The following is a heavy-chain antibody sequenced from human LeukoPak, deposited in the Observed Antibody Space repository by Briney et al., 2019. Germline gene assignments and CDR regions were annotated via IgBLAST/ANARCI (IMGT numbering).Heavy chain of an antibody. Sequence: PGGSLRLSCAASGFTFSSYAMHWVRQAPGKGLEWVAVISYDGSNKYYADSVKGRFTISRDNSKNTLHLQMNSLRAEDTAVYYCARDFSDSSGYQPGYWGQGTLVTVSS. D-gene: IGHD3-22*01. V-gene: IGHV3-30-3*01. CDR2: ISYDGSNK. J-gene: IGHJ4*02. CDR3: ARDFSDSSGYQPGY. CDR1: GFTFSSYA.